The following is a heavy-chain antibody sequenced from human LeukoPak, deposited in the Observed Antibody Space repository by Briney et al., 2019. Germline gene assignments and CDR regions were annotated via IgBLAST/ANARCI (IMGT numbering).Heavy chain of an antibody. J-gene: IGHJ4*02. Sequence: PGGSLRLSCAASGYTFSSFSINWVRQAPGKGLEWVSSISVRSNYIYYADSVRGRFTISRDDARDSLYLQMNSLRAEDTAVYYCVRLRTNSDTSGYYYYYDFWGQGTLVTVSS. V-gene: IGHV3-21*01. CDR3: VRLRTNSDTSGYYYYYDF. D-gene: IGHD3-22*01. CDR1: GYTFSSFS. CDR2: ISVRSNYI.